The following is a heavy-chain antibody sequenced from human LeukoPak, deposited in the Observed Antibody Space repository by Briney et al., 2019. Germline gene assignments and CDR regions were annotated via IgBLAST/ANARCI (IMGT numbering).Heavy chain of an antibody. CDR1: GFTFSSYG. D-gene: IGHD6-13*01. J-gene: IGHJ3*02. CDR3: ARDRVAAAGPTGGYAFDI. Sequence: GGSLRLSCAASGFTFSSYGMHWVRQAPGKGLEWVAFIRYDGSNKYYADSVKGRFTISRDNSKNTLYLQMNSLRAEDTAVYYCARDRVAAAGPTGGYAFDIWGQGTMVTVSS. V-gene: IGHV3-30*02. CDR2: IRYDGSNK.